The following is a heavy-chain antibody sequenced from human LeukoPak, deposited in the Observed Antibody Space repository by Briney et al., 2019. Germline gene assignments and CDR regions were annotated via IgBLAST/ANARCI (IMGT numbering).Heavy chain of an antibody. J-gene: IGHJ5*02. CDR2: IYYSGST. CDR3: ALTPNYYDSSGYYPHWFDP. V-gene: IGHV4-31*03. D-gene: IGHD3-22*01. Sequence: SETLSLTCTVSGGSISSGGYYWSWIRQHPGKGLEWIGYIYYSGSTYYNPSLKSRVTISVDTSKNQFSLKLSSVTAADTAVYYCALTPNYYDSSGYYPHWFDPWGQGTLVTVSS. CDR1: GGSISSGGYY.